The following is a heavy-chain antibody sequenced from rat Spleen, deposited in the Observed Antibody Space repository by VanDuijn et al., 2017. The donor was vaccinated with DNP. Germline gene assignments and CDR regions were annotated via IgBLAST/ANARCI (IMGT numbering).Heavy chain of an antibody. J-gene: IGHJ2*01. CDR1: GFTFSAYY. CDR2: IGSPAYAP. CDR3: IRWNSGHFDY. V-gene: IGHV5-22*01. D-gene: IGHD4-3*01. Sequence: EVQLMESGGGLVQPGRSLKLSCAASGFTFSAYYVAWVRQAPAKGLEWVAYIGSPAYAPYYGDSVKGRFTISRDNAKSTLYLQMNSLRSEDMATYYCIRWNSGHFDYWGQGVMVTVSS.